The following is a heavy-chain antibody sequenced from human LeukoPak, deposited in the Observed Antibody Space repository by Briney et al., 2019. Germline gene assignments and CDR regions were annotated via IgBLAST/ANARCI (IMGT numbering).Heavy chain of an antibody. CDR3: ARFRGNLRASGSCYFDY. CDR2: IYHSGST. J-gene: IGHJ4*02. V-gene: IGHV4-30-2*01. Sequence: SETLSLTCAVSGGSISSGGYSWSWIRQPPGKGLEWIGYIYHSGSTYYNPSLKSRVTISVDRSKNQFSLKLSSVTAADTAVYYCARFRGNLRASGSCYFDYWAREPWSPSPQ. CDR1: GGSISSGGYS. D-gene: IGHD6-13*01.